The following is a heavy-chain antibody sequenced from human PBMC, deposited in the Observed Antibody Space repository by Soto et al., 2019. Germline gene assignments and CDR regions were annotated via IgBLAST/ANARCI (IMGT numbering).Heavy chain of an antibody. CDR1: GGTFISYA. CDR2: IIPIFGTA. J-gene: IGHJ4*02. Sequence: QVQLVQSGAAVKKPGSSVKVSCKASGGTFISYAISWVRQAPGQGLEWMGGIIPIFGTANYAQKFQGRVTITAEEATSTPYMELSSLRSEDTAVQYCARPQWTHDYGRGVFDYWGQGTLVTVSS. D-gene: IGHD4-17*01. V-gene: IGHV1-69*01. CDR3: ARPQWTHDYGRGVFDY.